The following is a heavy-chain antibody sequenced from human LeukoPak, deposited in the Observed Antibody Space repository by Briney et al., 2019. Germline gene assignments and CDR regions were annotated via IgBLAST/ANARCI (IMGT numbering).Heavy chain of an antibody. Sequence: SETLSLTCTVSGGSISSYYRSWIRQPPGKGLGWIGYIYYSGSTNYSPSLKSRVTISVDTSKNQFSLKLISVTAAHTAVYYCARLSATGGSNWFDPWGQGTLVTVSS. D-gene: IGHD6-13*01. CDR2: IYYSGST. CDR3: ARLSATGGSNWFDP. V-gene: IGHV4-59*01. CDR1: GGSISSYY. J-gene: IGHJ5*02.